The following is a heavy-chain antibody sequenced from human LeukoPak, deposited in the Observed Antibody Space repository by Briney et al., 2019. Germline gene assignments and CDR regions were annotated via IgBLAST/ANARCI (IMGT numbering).Heavy chain of an antibody. J-gene: IGHJ4*02. V-gene: IGHV3-21*01. CDR1: GFTFSSYT. CDR2: IGSGSSYI. CDR3: ARARGSRAGGRCYSEY. Sequence: GGSLRLSCAASGFTFSSYTMNWVRQAPGKGLEWVSSIGSGSSYIYYADSVKGRFSISRDNAKNSLYLQLSSLRVEDTAVYYCARARGSRAGGRCYSEYWGQGTLVTVSS. D-gene: IGHD2-15*01.